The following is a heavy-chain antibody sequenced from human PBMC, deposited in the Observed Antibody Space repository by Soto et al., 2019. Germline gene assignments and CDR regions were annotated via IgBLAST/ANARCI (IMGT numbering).Heavy chain of an antibody. V-gene: IGHV1-8*01. J-gene: IGHJ4*03. CDR1: GYTFTDYD. CDR3: ARDSSTTKTV. Sequence: ASVKVSCKTSGYTFTDYDINWVRQATGQGLEWMGWMNPNSGNTGYAQKFQGRVSMTRNTATSTAYMELSSLRSDDTAIYYCARDSSTTKTVWGQGTLVTVYS. CDR2: MNPNSGNT. D-gene: IGHD2-2*01.